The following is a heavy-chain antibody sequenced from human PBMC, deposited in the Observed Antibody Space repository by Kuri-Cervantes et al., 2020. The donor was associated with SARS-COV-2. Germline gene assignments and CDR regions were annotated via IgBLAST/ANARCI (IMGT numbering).Heavy chain of an antibody. V-gene: IGHV4-34*01. CDR2: INHGGST. D-gene: IGHD3-3*01. Sequence: SESLSLTCAAYGGSFSGYYLSWVRQPPGKGLEWIGEINHGGSTNYTPSLKSRVTISVDTSKNQFSLKMNAVTAADTAVYYCARDKGTLRYLERVKQRYWDLDVWGRGTLVTVSS. J-gene: IGHJ2*01. CDR3: ARDKGTLRYLERVKQRYWDLDV. CDR1: GGSFSGYY.